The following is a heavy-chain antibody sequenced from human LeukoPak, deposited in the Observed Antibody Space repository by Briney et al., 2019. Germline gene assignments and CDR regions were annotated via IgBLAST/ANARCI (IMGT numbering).Heavy chain of an antibody. CDR2: IYYSGST. D-gene: IGHD6-13*01. J-gene: IGHJ4*02. V-gene: IGHV4-59*01. Sequence: SETLSLTCTVSGGSISSYYWSWIRQPPGKGLEWIGYIYYSGSTNYNPSLKSRVTISVDTSKNQFSLRLSSVTAADTAMYYCARVTTAWYVVGYWGQGTLVTVSS. CDR1: GGSISSYY. CDR3: ARVTTAWYVVGY.